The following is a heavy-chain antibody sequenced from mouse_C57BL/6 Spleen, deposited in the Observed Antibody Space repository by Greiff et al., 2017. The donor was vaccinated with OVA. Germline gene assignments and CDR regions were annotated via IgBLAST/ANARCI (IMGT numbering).Heavy chain of an antibody. J-gene: IGHJ4*01. V-gene: IGHV14-4*01. D-gene: IGHD2-2*01. CDR2: IDPENGDT. CDR3: TTWGPYGYDGTSYAMDY. Sequence: EVQLQQSGAELVRPGASVKLSCTASGFNIKDDYMHWVKQRPEQGLEWIGWIDPENGDTEYASKFQGKATITADTSSNTAYLQLSSLTSEDTAVYYCTTWGPYGYDGTSYAMDYWGQGTSVTVSS. CDR1: GFNIKDDY.